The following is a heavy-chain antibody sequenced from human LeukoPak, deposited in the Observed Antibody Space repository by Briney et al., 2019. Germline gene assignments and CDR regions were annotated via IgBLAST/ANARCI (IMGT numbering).Heavy chain of an antibody. CDR1: GGSISSYY. V-gene: IGHV4-59*01. CDR2: IYYSGST. CDR3: ARRPFGESNIRTGFDY. Sequence: PSETLSLTCTVSGGSISSYYWSWIRQPPGKGLEWIGYIYYSGSTNYNPSLKRRVTISVDTSKNQFSLKLSSVTAADTAVYYCARRPFGESNIRTGFDYWGQGTLVTVSS. J-gene: IGHJ4*02. D-gene: IGHD3-10*01.